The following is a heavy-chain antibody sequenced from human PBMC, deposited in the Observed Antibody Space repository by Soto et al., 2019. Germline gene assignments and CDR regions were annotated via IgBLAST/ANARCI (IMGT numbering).Heavy chain of an antibody. Sequence: QVQLVESGGGVVQPGRSLRLSCAASGFTFSSYGMHWVRQAPGKGLEWVAVIGYDGSNKYYADSVKGRLTISRDNSKNTLYLQMNSLRAEDTAVYYCARDSTTVNRYFQHWGQGTLVTVSS. D-gene: IGHD4-17*01. CDR1: GFTFSSYG. CDR3: ARDSTTVNRYFQH. J-gene: IGHJ1*01. V-gene: IGHV3-33*01. CDR2: IGYDGSNK.